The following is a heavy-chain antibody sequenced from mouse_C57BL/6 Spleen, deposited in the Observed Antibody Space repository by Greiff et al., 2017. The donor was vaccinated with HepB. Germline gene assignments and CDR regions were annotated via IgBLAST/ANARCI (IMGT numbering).Heavy chain of an antibody. CDR2: INPSTGGT. CDR3: ARSGYYGSRRSLYYFDY. D-gene: IGHD1-1*01. J-gene: IGHJ2*01. Sequence: VQLQQSGPELVKPGASVKISCKASGYSFTGYYMNWVKQSPEKSLEWIGEINPSTGGTTYNQKFKAKATLTVDKSSSTAYMQLKSLTSEDSAVYYCARSGYYGSRRSLYYFDYWGQGTTLTVSS. V-gene: IGHV1-42*01. CDR1: GYSFTGYY.